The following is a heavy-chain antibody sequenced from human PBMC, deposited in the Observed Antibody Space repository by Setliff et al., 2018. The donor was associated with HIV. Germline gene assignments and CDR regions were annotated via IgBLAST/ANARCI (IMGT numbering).Heavy chain of an antibody. CDR3: ARDPLGYGDSKDY. J-gene: IGHJ4*02. D-gene: IGHD4-17*01. Sequence: PSETLSLTCSVSGGSFGSGSYYWSWIRQSPGKGLVWLGNNNYSGSTTYNPSLRSRVTISIDKSKNQFSLNLRSVTAADTADYYCARDPLGYGDSKDYWGQGTLVTVSS. V-gene: IGHV4-61*01. CDR2: NNYSGST. CDR1: GGSFGSGSYY.